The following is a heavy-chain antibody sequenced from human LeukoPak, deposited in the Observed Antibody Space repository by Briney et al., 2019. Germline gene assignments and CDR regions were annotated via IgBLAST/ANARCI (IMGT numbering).Heavy chain of an antibody. CDR3: TSLPRYCTGGSCNSGSDS. V-gene: IGHV3-15*01. CDR2: IKSTTDGGTT. J-gene: IGHJ4*02. Sequence: PGGSLRLSCAASGFTFSNAWMSWVRQAPGKGLEWVGRIKSTTDGGTTEYAAPVKGRFTISRDDSENTLYLQMNSLKTEDTAVYYCTSLPRYCTGGSCNSGSDSWGQGTLVTVSS. D-gene: IGHD2-15*01. CDR1: GFTFSNAW.